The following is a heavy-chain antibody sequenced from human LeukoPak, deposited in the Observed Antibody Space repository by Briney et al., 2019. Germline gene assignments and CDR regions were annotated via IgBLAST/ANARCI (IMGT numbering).Heavy chain of an antibody. Sequence: PSETLSLTCTVSGGSISSYYWSWIRQPPGKGLEWIGYIYYSGSTNYNPSLKSRVTISVDTSKNQFSLKLSSVTAADTAVYYCARETWDYVWGSYRYGDEIYYYYYYMDVWGKGTTVTVSS. V-gene: IGHV4-59*01. D-gene: IGHD3-16*02. CDR3: ARETWDYVWGSYRYGDEIYYYYYYMDV. CDR1: GGSISSYY. J-gene: IGHJ6*03. CDR2: IYYSGST.